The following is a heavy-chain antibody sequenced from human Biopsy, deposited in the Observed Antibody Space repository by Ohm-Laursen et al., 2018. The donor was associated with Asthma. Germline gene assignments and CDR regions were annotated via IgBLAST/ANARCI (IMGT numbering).Heavy chain of an antibody. CDR3: AHAQTSWNYYGSGNYLYHFDS. CDR1: GFSLSTLGVG. J-gene: IGHJ4*02. CDR2: IFLDDDK. D-gene: IGHD3-10*01. Sequence: TQTLTLTCTVSGFSLSTLGVGVGWFRQPPVKALEWLAHIFLDDDKLYSSPLKSRLTIAKDTSRNQVVLTMINMDPVDTGTYFCAHAQTSWNYYGSGNYLYHFDSWGQGTLVTVSS. V-gene: IGHV2-5*02.